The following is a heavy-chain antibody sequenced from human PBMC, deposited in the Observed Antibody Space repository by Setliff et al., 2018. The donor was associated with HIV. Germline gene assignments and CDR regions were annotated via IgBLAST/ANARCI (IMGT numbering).Heavy chain of an antibody. CDR1: GGSITSHY. D-gene: IGHD1-26*01. V-gene: IGHV4-59*08. J-gene: IGHJ6*03. Sequence: NPSETLSLTCTVSGGSITSHYWGWIRQPPGKGLEWIGYISHSGTTNYNPSLKSRVTISVDTSKNQFSLKLNSVTAADAAVYYCARRRPPPTGSYSKYYMDVWGTGTTVTVSS. CDR3: ARRRPPPTGSYSKYYMDV. CDR2: ISHSGTT.